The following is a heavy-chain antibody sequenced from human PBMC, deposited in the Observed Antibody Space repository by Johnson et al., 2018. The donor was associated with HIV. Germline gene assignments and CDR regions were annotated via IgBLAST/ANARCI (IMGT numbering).Heavy chain of an antibody. J-gene: IGHJ3*02. V-gene: IGHV3-66*01. Sequence: VQLVESGGGLVQPGGYLRLSCEASRITVGSNYMSWVRRAPGKGLEWVSVIFSAGDTYYADSVKGRFTISRDNSNNTVYLRMNSLRAEDTAVYYCAKVYSSSVPAPGIWGQGTMVTVSS. CDR1: RITVGSNY. D-gene: IGHD6-6*01. CDR2: IFSAGDT. CDR3: AKVYSSSVPAPGI.